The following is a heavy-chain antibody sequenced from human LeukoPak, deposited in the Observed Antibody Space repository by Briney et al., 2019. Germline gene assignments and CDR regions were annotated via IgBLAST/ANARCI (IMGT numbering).Heavy chain of an antibody. CDR1: GYAFPSYW. V-gene: IGHV5-51*01. CDR2: IFPGDSDT. D-gene: IGHD2-21*01. J-gene: IGHJ2*01. Sequence: GESLKISCHGSGYAFPSYWIGWVRQVPGKGLEWMGHIFPGDSDTRYSPSFRGQVTISADESTRTAYLQWISLKPSDTAIYYCARRFDFHDGEAVQRYFDLWGRGTLVTVSS. CDR3: ARRFDFHDGEAVQRYFDL.